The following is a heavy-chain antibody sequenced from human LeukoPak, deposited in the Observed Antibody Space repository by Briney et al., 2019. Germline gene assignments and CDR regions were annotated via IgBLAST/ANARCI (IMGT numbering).Heavy chain of an antibody. V-gene: IGHV3-7*03. Sequence: GGSLRLSCAASGFTFSNYWMSWVRQAPGKGLEWVANIKHDGSKKYYVDSVKGRFTISRDHAKNSLYLQMDSLRAEDTAVEYCARGEDKVPGDYWGEGTGVSVSS. J-gene: IGHJ4*02. CDR3: ARGEDKVPGDY. CDR1: GFTFSNYW. D-gene: IGHD3-16*01. CDR2: IKHDGSKK.